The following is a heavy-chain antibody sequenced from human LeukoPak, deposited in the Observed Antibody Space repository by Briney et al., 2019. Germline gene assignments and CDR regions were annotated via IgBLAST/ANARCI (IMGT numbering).Heavy chain of an antibody. CDR2: ISAYNGNT. V-gene: IGHV1-18*01. Sequence: ASVKVSCKASGYTFTSYGISWVRQAPGQGLEWMGWISAYNGNTNYAQKLQGRVTMTTDTSMSTAYMELRSLRSDDTAVYYCARDSCGSCYWAVEYYYYYGMDVWGQGTTVTVSS. J-gene: IGHJ6*02. CDR3: ARDSCGSCYWAVEYYYYYGMDV. CDR1: GYTFTSYG. D-gene: IGHD2-15*01.